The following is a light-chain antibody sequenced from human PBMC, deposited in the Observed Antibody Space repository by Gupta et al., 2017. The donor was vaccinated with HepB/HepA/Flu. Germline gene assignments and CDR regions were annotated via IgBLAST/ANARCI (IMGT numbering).Light chain of an antibody. CDR2: RNN. V-gene: IGLV10-54*04. CDR3: SAWDTSLSAWV. CDR1: NNNVGNQG. J-gene: IGLJ3*02. Sequence: QAGLTQPPSVSKGLRPTATLTCTGDNNNVGNQGAAWLQQHQGHPPKLLSYRNNNRPSGISERFSASRSGNTGSLTITGLQPDDEADYYCSAWDTSLSAWVFGGGTKLTVL.